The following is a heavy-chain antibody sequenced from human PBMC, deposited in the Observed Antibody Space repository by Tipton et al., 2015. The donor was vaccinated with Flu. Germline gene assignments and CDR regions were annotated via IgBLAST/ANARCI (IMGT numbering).Heavy chain of an antibody. CDR3: TEGGSAWLAHDAFDI. D-gene: IGHD6-19*01. CDR1: GFTFSSYG. Sequence: SLRLSCSASGFTFSSYGVHWVRQAPGKGLEWVSFIRYDGSNKYYADSVKGRFTISRDNSKNTLYLQMNSLRAEDTAVYYCTEGGSAWLAHDAFDIWGQGTMVTVSS. CDR2: IRYDGSNK. V-gene: IGHV3-30*02. J-gene: IGHJ3*02.